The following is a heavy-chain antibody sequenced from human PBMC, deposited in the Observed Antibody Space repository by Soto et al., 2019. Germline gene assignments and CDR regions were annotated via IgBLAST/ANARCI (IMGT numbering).Heavy chain of an antibody. V-gene: IGHV3-9*01. D-gene: IGHD6-6*01. CDR1: GFTFDDYA. CDR2: ISWNSGSI. Sequence: EVQLVESGGGLVQPGRSLRLSCAASGFTFDDYAMHWVRQAPGEGLEWVSGISWNSGSIGYADSVKGRFTISRDNAKNSLYLQMNSLRAEDTALYYCAKGHSSIAARLGYFDYWGQGTLVTVSS. J-gene: IGHJ4*02. CDR3: AKGHSSIAARLGYFDY.